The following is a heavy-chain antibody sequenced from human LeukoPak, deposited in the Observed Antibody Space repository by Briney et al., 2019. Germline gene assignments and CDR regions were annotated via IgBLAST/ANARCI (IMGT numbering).Heavy chain of an antibody. D-gene: IGHD6-13*01. J-gene: IGHJ5*02. CDR2: ISGSGGST. Sequence: PGGSLRLSCAASGFTFSSYAMSWVREAPGKGLEWVSAISGSGGSTYYADSVKGRFTISRDNSKNTLYLQMNSLRAEDTAVYYCAKERFGQQLPGWFDPWGQGTLVTVSS. V-gene: IGHV3-23*01. CDR3: AKERFGQQLPGWFDP. CDR1: GFTFSSYA.